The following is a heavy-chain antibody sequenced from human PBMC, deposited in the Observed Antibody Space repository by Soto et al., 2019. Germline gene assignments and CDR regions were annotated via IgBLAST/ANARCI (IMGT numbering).Heavy chain of an antibody. D-gene: IGHD5-18*01. Sequence: QVQLVESGGGVVQPGRSLRLSCVASGFTFTTYGMEWVRQAPGKGLEWVAIISHDGGSQTYYADSVKGRFTISRDNSKNTFYLQMNSLRVEDTAVYYCAKEGGNYGYFREAYFYYGMDVWGQGTTVTVSS. CDR2: ISHDGGSQT. CDR3: AKEGGNYGYFREAYFYYGMDV. CDR1: GFTFTTYG. J-gene: IGHJ6*02. V-gene: IGHV3-30*18.